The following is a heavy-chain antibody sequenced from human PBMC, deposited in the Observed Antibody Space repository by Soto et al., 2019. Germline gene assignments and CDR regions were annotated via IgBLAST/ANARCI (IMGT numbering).Heavy chain of an antibody. Sequence: QVQLVQSGAEVKKPGASVKVSCKASGYTFTKYAMHWVRQAPGQRLEWMGWINAGNGNTKYSQKFQGRVTITRDTYASKAYRELSSLRSEDTAVYYCARGDGYCSGGSCYRWFDPWCEGSLVTVSS. V-gene: IGHV1-3*01. D-gene: IGHD2-15*01. J-gene: IGHJ5*02. CDR3: ARGDGYCSGGSCYRWFDP. CDR2: INAGNGNT. CDR1: GYTFTKYA.